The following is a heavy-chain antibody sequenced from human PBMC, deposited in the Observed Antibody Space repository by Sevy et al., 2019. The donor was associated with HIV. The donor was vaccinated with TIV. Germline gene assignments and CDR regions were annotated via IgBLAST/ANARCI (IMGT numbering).Heavy chain of an antibody. V-gene: IGHV3-7*01. D-gene: IGHD2-21*01. Sequence: GGSLRLSCAASGFTFTDYFMGWVRQAPGKGLEWVANIDQDGSQKNYVDSVKGRFTISRDNAKNSVYLQMNSLRVDDTAVYYGARELWPGDYWGQGTLVTVSS. CDR1: GFTFTDYF. J-gene: IGHJ4*02. CDR3: ARELWPGDY. CDR2: IDQDGSQK.